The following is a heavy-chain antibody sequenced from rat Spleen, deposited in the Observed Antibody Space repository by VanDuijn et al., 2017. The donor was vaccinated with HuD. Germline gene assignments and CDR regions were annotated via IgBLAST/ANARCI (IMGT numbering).Heavy chain of an antibody. CDR3: ARRYDFDY. V-gene: IGHV3-3*01. J-gene: IGHJ2*01. CDR2: INSAGST. D-gene: IGHD2-1*01. Sequence: EVQLQESGPGLVKPSQSLSLNCSVTDYSITSNYWGWIRKFPGNKLEWMGYINSAGSTNYNPSLKSRISITRDTSNNQFFLQLNSVTTEDTATYYCARRYDFDYWGQGVMVTVAS. CDR1: DYSITSNY.